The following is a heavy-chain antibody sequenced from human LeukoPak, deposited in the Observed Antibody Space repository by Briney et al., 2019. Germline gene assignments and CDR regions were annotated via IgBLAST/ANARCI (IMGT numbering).Heavy chain of an antibody. Sequence: PGGSLRLSCAASGFTFSSYAMSRVRQAPGKGLEWGSAISGSSGSTYYADSVKGRFTISRDNSKNTLYLQMHSLRAEDTAVYYCAKDRIAATDYWGQGTLVTVSS. CDR1: GFTFSSYA. CDR2: ISGSSGST. D-gene: IGHD6-13*01. V-gene: IGHV3-23*01. CDR3: AKDRIAATDY. J-gene: IGHJ4*02.